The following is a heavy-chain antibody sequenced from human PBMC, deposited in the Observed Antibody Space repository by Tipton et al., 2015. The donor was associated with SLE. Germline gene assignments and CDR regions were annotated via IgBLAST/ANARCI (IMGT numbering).Heavy chain of an antibody. CDR2: INHSGST. CDR1: GGSISSYY. Sequence: LRLSCTVSGGSISSYYWSWIRQPPGKGLEWIGEINHSGSTNYNPSLKSRVTISVDTSKNQFSLKLSSVTAADTAVYYCARDQAVAGSYYFDYWGQGTLVTVSS. V-gene: IGHV4-34*01. D-gene: IGHD6-19*01. CDR3: ARDQAVAGSYYFDY. J-gene: IGHJ4*02.